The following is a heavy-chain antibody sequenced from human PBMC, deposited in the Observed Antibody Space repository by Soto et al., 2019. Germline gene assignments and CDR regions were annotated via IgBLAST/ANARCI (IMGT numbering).Heavy chain of an antibody. J-gene: IGHJ6*02. V-gene: IGHV4-59*01. Sequence: QVQLQESGPGLVKPSETLSLTCPVSGGSISSYYWSWIRPPPGKGLAWMEYIYDSGRTHYTPALTSRVTISVDTSKHQFALKLRAVTAAEPAVYYCARDLVQETYYHLLSGYRLGGYGMDVLGQGTTVTVSS. CDR1: GGSISSYY. CDR2: IYDSGRT. CDR3: ARDLVQETYYHLLSGYRLGGYGMDV. D-gene: IGHD3-3*01.